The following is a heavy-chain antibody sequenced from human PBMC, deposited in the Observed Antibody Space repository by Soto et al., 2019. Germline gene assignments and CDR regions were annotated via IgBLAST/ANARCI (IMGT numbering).Heavy chain of an antibody. CDR3: AHGSGWLFDY. Sequence: QITLKESGPTLVKPTQTLTLTCTFSGFSLTTSAVGVGWIRQPPGKALEWLALLYWDDDNQYSPSLRNRLTLTKDTAKNQVVLTMTNMDPVDTATYYCAHGSGWLFDYWGQGNLVTVSS. CDR2: LYWDDDN. V-gene: IGHV2-5*02. CDR1: GFSLTTSAVG. J-gene: IGHJ4*02. D-gene: IGHD6-19*01.